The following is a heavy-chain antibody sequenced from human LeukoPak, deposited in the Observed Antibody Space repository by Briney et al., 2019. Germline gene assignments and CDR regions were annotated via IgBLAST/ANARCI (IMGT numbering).Heavy chain of an antibody. CDR3: VRQTLGASGLDH. Sequence: GGSLRLSCAASGFRFNSHHMHWVRQTPSKGLEWVAVAPHDGNSPIYAASVNGRFTISRDNSKDTLFLHMDSLRVDDTALYYCVRQTLGASGLDHWGQGVLVTVSS. V-gene: IGHV3-30*03. CDR1: GFRFNSHH. CDR2: APHDGNSP. D-gene: IGHD1-26*01. J-gene: IGHJ4*02.